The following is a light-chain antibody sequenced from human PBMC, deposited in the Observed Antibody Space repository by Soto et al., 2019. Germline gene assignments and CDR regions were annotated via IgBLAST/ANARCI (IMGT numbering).Light chain of an antibody. CDR1: SSNIGSNT. CDR2: SNN. Sequence: QSALTQPSSASGTPGQRVTISCSGSSSNIGSNTVNWYQQLPGTAPKLLIYSNNQRPSGVPDRFSGSKSGTSASLAISGLQSEDEADYYCAAWDDSLNGVFGTGTKVTVL. CDR3: AAWDDSLNGV. V-gene: IGLV1-44*01. J-gene: IGLJ1*01.